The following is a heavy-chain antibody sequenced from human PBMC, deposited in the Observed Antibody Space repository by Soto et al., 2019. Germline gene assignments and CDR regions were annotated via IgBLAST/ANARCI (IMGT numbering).Heavy chain of an antibody. CDR2: IYHSGST. CDR3: AREGYDFWSGSTLYYYGMDV. V-gene: IGHV4-39*07. J-gene: IGHJ6*02. D-gene: IGHD3-3*01. CDR1: GGSISGSSYY. Sequence: PSETLSLTCTVSGGSISGSSYYWSWVRQPPGKGLEWIGEIYHSGSTNYNPSLKSRVTISVDKSKNQFSLKLSSVTAADTAVYYCAREGYDFWSGSTLYYYGMDVWGQGTTVTVSS.